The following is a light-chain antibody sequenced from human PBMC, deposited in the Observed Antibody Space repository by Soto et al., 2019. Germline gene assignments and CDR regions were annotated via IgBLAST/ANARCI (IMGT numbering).Light chain of an antibody. CDR2: EGS. J-gene: IGLJ1*01. Sequence: QSALTQPASVSGSPGQSITISCTGTSSDVASYKLVSWYQHHPGKAPKLMIYEGSKRPSGVSNRFSGSMSGDTASLTISGLQAEDEADYYCCSYPSYTLFDGFGAGTKVTVL. CDR3: CSYPSYTLFDG. V-gene: IGLV2-23*01. CDR1: SSDVASYKL.